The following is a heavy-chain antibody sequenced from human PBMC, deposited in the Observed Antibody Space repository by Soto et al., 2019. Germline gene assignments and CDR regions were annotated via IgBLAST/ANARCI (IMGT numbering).Heavy chain of an antibody. D-gene: IGHD6-13*01. V-gene: IGHV4-59*08. CDR1: GGSISSYY. Sequence: SETLSLTCTVSGGSISSYYWSWIRQPPGKGLEWIGYIYYSGSTNYNPSLKSRVTISVDTSKNQFSLKLSSVTAADTAVYYCARHPLYSSSWYFDYWGQGTLVTVCS. J-gene: IGHJ4*02. CDR3: ARHPLYSSSWYFDY. CDR2: IYYSGST.